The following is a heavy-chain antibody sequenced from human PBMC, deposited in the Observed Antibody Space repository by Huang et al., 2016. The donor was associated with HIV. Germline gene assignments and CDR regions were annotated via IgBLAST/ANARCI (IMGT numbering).Heavy chain of an antibody. CDR1: GGSISSSSYY. J-gene: IGHJ4*02. D-gene: IGHD1-26*01. Sequence: QLQLQESGPGLVKPSETLSLTCTVSGGSISSSSYYWCWIRQPPGKGLEWIGSIYYNGSTYYNPSLRSRVTVSGGTSKSRFSLKLSSVPAEDTAVDYCAGRGASRNYFDYWGQGTLVTVSS. CDR2: IYYNGST. CDR3: AGRGASRNYFDY. V-gene: IGHV4-39*01.